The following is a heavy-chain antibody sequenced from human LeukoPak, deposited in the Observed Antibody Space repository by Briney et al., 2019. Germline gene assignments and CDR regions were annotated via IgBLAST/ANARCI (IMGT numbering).Heavy chain of an antibody. Sequence: ASVKVSCKASGYTFTSYGISWVRQAPGQGLEWMGWISAYNGNTNYAQKLQGRVTMTTDTPTSTAYMELRSLRSDDTAVYYCARGSKWELRRKALDYWGQGTLVTVSS. CDR3: ARGSKWELRRKALDY. D-gene: IGHD1-26*01. V-gene: IGHV1-18*01. J-gene: IGHJ4*02. CDR2: ISAYNGNT. CDR1: GYTFTSYG.